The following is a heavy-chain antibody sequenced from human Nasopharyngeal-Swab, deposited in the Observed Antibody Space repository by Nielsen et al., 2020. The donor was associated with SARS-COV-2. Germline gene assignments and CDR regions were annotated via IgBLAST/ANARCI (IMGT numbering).Heavy chain of an antibody. CDR2: IYYSGST. Sequence: SETLSLTYTVSGGSISSGGYYWSWIRQHPGKGLEWIGYIYYSGSTYYNPSLKSRVTISVDTSKNQFSLKLSSVTAADTAVYYCARDSRGITMVRGVMNWFDPWGQGTLVTVSS. J-gene: IGHJ5*02. V-gene: IGHV4-31*03. D-gene: IGHD3-10*01. CDR1: GGSISSGGYY. CDR3: ARDSRGITMVRGVMNWFDP.